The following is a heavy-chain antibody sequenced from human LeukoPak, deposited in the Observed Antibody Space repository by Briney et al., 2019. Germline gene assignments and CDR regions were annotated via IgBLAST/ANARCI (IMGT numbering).Heavy chain of an antibody. Sequence: GGSLRLSCAASGFTLDDYAMHWVRQVSGKGLEYVSLIRGDGGSTYFADSVKGRFTISRDNKKNSLYLQMNSLRTEDTALYHCAKSWGHYYYYMDVWGKGTTVTVSS. CDR3: AKSWGHYYYYMDV. D-gene: IGHD7-27*01. V-gene: IGHV3-43*02. J-gene: IGHJ6*03. CDR2: IRGDGGST. CDR1: GFTLDDYA.